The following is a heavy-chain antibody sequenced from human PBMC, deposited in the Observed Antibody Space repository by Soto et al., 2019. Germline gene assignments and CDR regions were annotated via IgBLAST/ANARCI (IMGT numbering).Heavy chain of an antibody. D-gene: IGHD3-3*01. Sequence: GGSLRLSCAASGFTFSSYAMSWVRQAPGKGLEWVSAISGSGGSTYYADSVKGRFTISRDNSKKTLYLQMNGLRAEDTAVYYCARTPYDFWSPGQFYFDHWGQGTLVTVSS. CDR2: ISGSGGST. CDR3: ARTPYDFWSPGQFYFDH. J-gene: IGHJ4*02. CDR1: GFTFSSYA. V-gene: IGHV3-23*01.